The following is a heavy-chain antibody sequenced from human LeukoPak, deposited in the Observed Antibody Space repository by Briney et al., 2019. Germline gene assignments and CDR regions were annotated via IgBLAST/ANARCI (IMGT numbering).Heavy chain of an antibody. CDR2: IYYSGST. V-gene: IGHV4-39*07. D-gene: IGHD7-27*01. J-gene: IGHJ2*01. CDR1: GGSISSSSYY. Sequence: SETLSLTCTVSGGSISSSSYYWAWIRQSPERGLEWIGTIYYSGSTYYNASLKSRVTMSIDTSKNQFSLKLSSVTAADTALYYCARLRIPGDFDVWGRGTLVIVSS. CDR3: ARLRIPGDFDV.